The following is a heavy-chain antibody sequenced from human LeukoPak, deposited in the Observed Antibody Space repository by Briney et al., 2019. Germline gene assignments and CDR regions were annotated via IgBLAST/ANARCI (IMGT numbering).Heavy chain of an antibody. CDR3: ARACGGDCYQMRWYYFDY. V-gene: IGHV1-69*04. CDR1: GGTFSSYA. D-gene: IGHD2-21*02. CDR2: IIPILGIA. J-gene: IGHJ4*02. Sequence: SVKVSCKASGGTFSSYAISWVRQAPGQGLEWMGRIIPILGIANYAQKFQGRVTITADKSTSTAYMELSSLRSEDTAVYYCARACGGDCYQMRWYYFDYWGQGTLVTVSS.